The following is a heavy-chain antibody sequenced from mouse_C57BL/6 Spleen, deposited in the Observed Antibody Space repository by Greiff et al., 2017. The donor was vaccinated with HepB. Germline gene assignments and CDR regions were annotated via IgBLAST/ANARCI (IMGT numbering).Heavy chain of an antibody. V-gene: IGHV1-53*01. CDR1: GYTFTSYW. J-gene: IGHJ2*01. CDR3: ARSRTGTEGLDY. D-gene: IGHD4-1*01. Sequence: QVQLQQPGTELVKPGASVKLSCKASGYTFTSYWMHWVKQRPGQGLEWIGNINPSKGGTNYNEKFKSKATLTVDKSSSTAYMQLSSLTSEDSAVYYCARSRTGTEGLDYWGQGTTLTVSS. CDR2: INPSKGGT.